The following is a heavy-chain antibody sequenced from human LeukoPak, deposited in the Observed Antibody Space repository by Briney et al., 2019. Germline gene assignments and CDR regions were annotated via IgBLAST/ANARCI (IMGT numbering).Heavy chain of an antibody. CDR3: ARRNNIWYYFDY. J-gene: IGHJ4*02. CDR1: GGSISSSNYY. V-gene: IGHV4-39*07. Sequence: PSETLSLTCTVSGGSISSSNYYWGWIRQPPGKGLEWIGTVYSTGSTSYNPSLKSRVTISVDTSKNQFSLKLRSVTAADTALYHCARRNNIWYYFDYWGQGTLVTVSS. CDR2: VYSTGST. D-gene: IGHD1/OR15-1a*01.